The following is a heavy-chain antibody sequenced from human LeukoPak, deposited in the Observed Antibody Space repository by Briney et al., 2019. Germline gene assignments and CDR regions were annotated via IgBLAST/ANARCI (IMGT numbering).Heavy chain of an antibody. CDR1: GGSISSYY. Sequence: SETLSLTCTVSGGSISSYYWSWIRQPPGKGLEWIGYIYYSGSTNYNPSLKSRVTISVDTSKNQFSLKLSSVTAADTAVYYCARTRQGPIVVVPAARRGYNWFDPWGQGTLVTVSS. CDR3: ARTRQGPIVVVPAARRGYNWFDP. V-gene: IGHV4-59*12. D-gene: IGHD2-2*01. J-gene: IGHJ5*02. CDR2: IYYSGST.